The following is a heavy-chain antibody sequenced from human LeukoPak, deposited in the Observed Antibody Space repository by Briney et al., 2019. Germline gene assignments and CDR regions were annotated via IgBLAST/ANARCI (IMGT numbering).Heavy chain of an antibody. Sequence: PSETLSLTCAVYGGSFSGYYWSWIRQPPGKGLEWIREINHSGSTNYNPSLKSRVTISVDTSKNQFSLKLSSVTAADTAVYYCARGLQYYDFWSGYYTDWFDPWGQGTLVTVSS. CDR2: INHSGST. V-gene: IGHV4-34*01. CDR1: GGSFSGYY. J-gene: IGHJ5*02. D-gene: IGHD3-3*01. CDR3: ARGLQYYDFWSGYYTDWFDP.